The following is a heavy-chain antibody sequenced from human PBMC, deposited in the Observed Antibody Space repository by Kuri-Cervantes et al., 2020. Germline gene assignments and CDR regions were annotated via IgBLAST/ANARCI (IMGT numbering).Heavy chain of an antibody. D-gene: IGHD5-18*01. CDR3: AREDTRRTLDS. CDR2: ISYDGSKK. CDR1: GFTFSSYA. V-gene: IGHV3-30-3*01. Sequence: GESLKISCAASGFTFSSYAMHWVRQAPGKGLEWVAVISYDGSKKYFADSVKGRFTIYRDNLENTLNLRMNSLRAEDTAVYYCAREDTRRTLDSWGQGTLVTVSS. J-gene: IGHJ4*02.